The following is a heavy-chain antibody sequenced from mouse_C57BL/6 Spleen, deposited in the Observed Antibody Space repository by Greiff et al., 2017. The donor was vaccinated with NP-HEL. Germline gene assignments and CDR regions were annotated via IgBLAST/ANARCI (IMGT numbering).Heavy chain of an antibody. D-gene: IGHD1-1*01. CDR3: ARCEDYGSSYWYFDV. CDR1: GYSITSDY. Sequence: EVKLVESGPGLAKPSQTLSLTCSVTGYSITSDYWTWIRKFPGNKLEYMGYISYSGSTYYNPSLKSRISITRDTSKNKYYLQLNSMTTEDTATYYCARCEDYGSSYWYFDVWGTGTTVTVSS. V-gene: IGHV3-8*01. CDR2: ISYSGST. J-gene: IGHJ1*03.